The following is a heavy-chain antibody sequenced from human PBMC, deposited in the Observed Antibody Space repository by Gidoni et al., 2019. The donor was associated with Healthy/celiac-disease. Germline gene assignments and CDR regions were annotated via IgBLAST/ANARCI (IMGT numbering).Heavy chain of an antibody. CDR1: GFTVRSNY. Sequence: EVQLVESGGGLIQPGGSLRLSCSASGFTVRSNYLSWVRQAPGKGLEWVSVIYSGGSTYYADAVKGRFTISRDNSKNTLYLQMNSLRAEDTAVYYCARRSDYYDSSGYFDYWGQGTLVTVSS. J-gene: IGHJ4*02. CDR2: IYSGGST. V-gene: IGHV3-53*01. CDR3: ARRSDYYDSSGYFDY. D-gene: IGHD3-22*01.